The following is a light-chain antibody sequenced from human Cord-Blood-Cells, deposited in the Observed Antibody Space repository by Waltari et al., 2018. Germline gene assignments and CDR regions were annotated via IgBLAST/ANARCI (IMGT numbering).Light chain of an antibody. J-gene: IGLJ2*01. V-gene: IGLV3-19*01. CDR2: GKN. CDR3: NSRDSSGNHVV. Sequence: SSELTQDPAVSVALGQTVRIPCQGDHTRNFSSIWYQQKPGQAPVLVMYGKNNRPSGIPDRFTGSSSGNTASLTITGAQAEDEADYYCNSRDSSGNHVVFGGGTKLTVL. CDR1: HTRNFS.